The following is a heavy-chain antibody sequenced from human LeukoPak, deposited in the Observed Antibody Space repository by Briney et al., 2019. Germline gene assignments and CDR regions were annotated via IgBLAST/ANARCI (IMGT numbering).Heavy chain of an antibody. CDR3: ARGLTVTTRLAGY. Sequence: ASVKVSCKASGYTFTSYDINWVRQATGRGLEWMGWMNPNSGNTDYAQKFQGRVTMTRNTSISTAYMELSSLRSEDTAMYYCARGLTVTTRLAGYWGQGTLVTVSS. J-gene: IGHJ4*02. V-gene: IGHV1-8*01. CDR2: MNPNSGNT. D-gene: IGHD4-17*01. CDR1: GYTFTSYD.